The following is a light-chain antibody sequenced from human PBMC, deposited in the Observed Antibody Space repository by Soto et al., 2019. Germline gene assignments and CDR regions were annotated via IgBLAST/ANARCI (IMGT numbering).Light chain of an antibody. Sequence: EIVLTQSPGTLSLSPGERATLSCRASQSISSNYLAWYQQKPSQTPRLLIYVASIRATGIPDRFSGSGSGTDFTLTISRLEPEDFAVYYCQQYGNSPWTFGQGTKVEI. J-gene: IGKJ1*01. V-gene: IGKV3-20*01. CDR1: QSISSNY. CDR2: VAS. CDR3: QQYGNSPWT.